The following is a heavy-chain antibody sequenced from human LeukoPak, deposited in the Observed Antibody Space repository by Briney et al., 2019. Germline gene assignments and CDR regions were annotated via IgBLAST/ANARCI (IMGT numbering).Heavy chain of an antibody. D-gene: IGHD6-13*01. CDR3: ARDPDAGTADY. Sequence: GGSLRLSCAASGFTFSSYWMSWVRQAPGKGLEWVANINEHGSEKYYVDSVKGRFTISSDNAKNSLYLQMNSLRVEDTAVYYCARDPDAGTADYWAQGTLVTVSS. J-gene: IGHJ4*02. CDR1: GFTFSSYW. V-gene: IGHV3-7*01. CDR2: INEHGSEK.